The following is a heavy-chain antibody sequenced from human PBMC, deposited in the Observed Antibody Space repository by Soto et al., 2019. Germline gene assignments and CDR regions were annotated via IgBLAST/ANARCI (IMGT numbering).Heavy chain of an antibody. CDR3: AKDIEPQRPGAFDI. CDR2: ISWNSGSI. J-gene: IGHJ3*02. CDR1: GFTFDDYA. Sequence: EVQLVESGGGLVQPGRSLRLSCAASGFTFDDYAMHWVRQAPGKGLEWVSGISWNSGSIGYADSVKGRFTISRDNAKNSLYLQMNSLRAEDTALYYCAKDIEPQRPGAFDIWGQGTMVTVSS. V-gene: IGHV3-9*01.